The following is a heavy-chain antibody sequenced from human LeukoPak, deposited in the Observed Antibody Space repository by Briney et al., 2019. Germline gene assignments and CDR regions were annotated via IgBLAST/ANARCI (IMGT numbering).Heavy chain of an antibody. D-gene: IGHD2-15*01. J-gene: IGHJ6*02. CDR1: GGSFSGYY. V-gene: IGHV4-34*01. CDR3: ARGGSRRVVVAATSNRDYYGMDV. Sequence: SETLSLTCAVYGGSFSGYYWSWIRQPPGKGLEWIGEINHSRSTNCNPSLKSRVTISVDTSKNQFSLKLSSVTAADTAVYYCARGGSRRVVVAATSNRDYYGMDVWGQGTTVTVSS. CDR2: INHSRST.